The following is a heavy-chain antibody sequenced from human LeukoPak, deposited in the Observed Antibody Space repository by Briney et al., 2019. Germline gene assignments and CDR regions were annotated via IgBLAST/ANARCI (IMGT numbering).Heavy chain of an antibody. J-gene: IGHJ4*02. Sequence: GGSLRLSCAASGFSFSSHAMNWVRQAPGKGLEWVSVISNSGGTIHYADSVKGRFTISRDNSKNTLYLQMNSLRAEDTAVYHCETHAGQWLVPLDYWGQGTLVTVSS. CDR2: ISNSGGTI. D-gene: IGHD6-19*01. V-gene: IGHV3-23*01. CDR1: GFSFSSHA. CDR3: ETHAGQWLVPLDY.